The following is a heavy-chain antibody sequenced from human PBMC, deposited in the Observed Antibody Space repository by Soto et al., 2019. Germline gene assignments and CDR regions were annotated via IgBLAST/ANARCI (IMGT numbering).Heavy chain of an antibody. D-gene: IGHD2-21*02. CDR3: ARDGPPAYCGGDCYSRNWYFDL. CDR2: INAGNGNT. CDR1: GYTFTSYA. J-gene: IGHJ2*01. Sequence: QVQLVQSGAEVKKPGASVKVSCKASGYTFTSYAMHWVRQAPGQRLEWMGWINAGNGNTKYSQKFQGRVTIPRDTSASTAYMELSSLRSEDTAVYYCARDGPPAYCGGDCYSRNWYFDLWGRGTLVTVSS. V-gene: IGHV1-3*01.